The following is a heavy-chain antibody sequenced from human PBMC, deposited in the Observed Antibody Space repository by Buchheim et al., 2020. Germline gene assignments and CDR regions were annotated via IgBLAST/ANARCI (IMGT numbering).Heavy chain of an antibody. CDR2: ISYDGSNK. CDR1: GFTFSSYG. J-gene: IGHJ6*02. V-gene: IGHV3-30*18. CDR3: AKDRGAWFLEWSSYYYYGMDV. D-gene: IGHD3-3*01. Sequence: QVQLVESGGGVVQPGRSLRLSCAASGFTFSSYGMHWVRQAPGKGLEWVAVISYDGSNKYYADSVKGRFTLSRDNSKNTLYLQMNSLRAEDTAVYYCAKDRGAWFLEWSSYYYYGMDVWGQGTT.